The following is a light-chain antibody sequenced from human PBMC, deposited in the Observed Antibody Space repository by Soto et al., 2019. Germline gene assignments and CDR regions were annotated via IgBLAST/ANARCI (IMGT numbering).Light chain of an antibody. CDR3: QQSGGT. Sequence: DIQMTQSPSTLSASVGDRVTIICRASQSISSWLAWYQQKPGKAPKLLIYDASSLESGVPSRFSGSGSGTEFTFTISSLQPDDFATYYCQQSGGTFGQGTKVDI. CDR1: QSISSW. CDR2: DAS. J-gene: IGKJ1*01. V-gene: IGKV1-5*02.